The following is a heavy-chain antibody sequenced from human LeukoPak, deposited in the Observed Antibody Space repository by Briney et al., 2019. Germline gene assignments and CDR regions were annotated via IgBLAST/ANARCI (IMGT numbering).Heavy chain of an antibody. J-gene: IGHJ3*02. CDR2: INEGGSEK. CDR3: ARDGEVTMVRGVAEPFDI. CDR1: GFTFSSYG. D-gene: IGHD3-10*01. V-gene: IGHV3-7*01. Sequence: GGSLRLSCAASGFTFSSYGMTWVRQAPGKGLEWVCSINEGGSEKYCVDSVKGRFTISRDNSKNTLYLQMNSLRAEDTAVYYCARDGEVTMVRGVAEPFDIWGQGTMVTVSS.